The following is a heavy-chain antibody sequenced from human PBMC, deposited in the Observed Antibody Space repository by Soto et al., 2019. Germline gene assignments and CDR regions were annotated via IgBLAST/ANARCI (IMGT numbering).Heavy chain of an antibody. CDR2: IRYDGSNK. D-gene: IGHD3-10*01. Sequence: GWSLRLSCVTSVFTFSSYGMHWVRQAPGKGLEWLAIIRYDGSNKYYGDSVKGRFTISRDNSNNTLYLEMNNLRAEDTAVYYCARDRTFYGSGSKGMDFWGQGTTVTVSS. CDR1: VFTFSSYG. CDR3: ARDRTFYGSGSKGMDF. J-gene: IGHJ6*02. V-gene: IGHV3-33*01.